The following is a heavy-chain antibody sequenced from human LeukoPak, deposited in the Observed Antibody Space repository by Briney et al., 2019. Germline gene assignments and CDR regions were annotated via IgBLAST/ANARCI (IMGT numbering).Heavy chain of an antibody. V-gene: IGHV4-59*01. Sequence: SETLSLTCTVSGGSISSYHWSWIRQPPGKGLEWIGYVYYSGSTDYNPSLKSRVTISVDTSKNQFSLKLSSVTAADTAVYCCAKGSDAFDIWGQGTMVTVSS. CDR1: GGSISSYH. CDR2: VYYSGST. CDR3: AKGSDAFDI. J-gene: IGHJ3*02.